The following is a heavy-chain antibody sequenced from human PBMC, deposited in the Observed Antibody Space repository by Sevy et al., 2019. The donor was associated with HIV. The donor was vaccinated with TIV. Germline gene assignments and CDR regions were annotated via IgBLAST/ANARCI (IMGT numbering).Heavy chain of an antibody. V-gene: IGHV3-30*02. CDR2: IQYDGGKT. D-gene: IGHD3-16*01. Sequence: QLGGSLRLSCAASGFIFNGYGMNWVRQAPGKGLEWVAFIQYDGGKTDYVVSVKGRFTISRDNSKNTLILQMNRLRSEDSAMYFCVKDPLISLGADLFDYWGQGTLVTVSS. J-gene: IGHJ4*02. CDR1: GFIFNGYG. CDR3: VKDPLISLGADLFDY.